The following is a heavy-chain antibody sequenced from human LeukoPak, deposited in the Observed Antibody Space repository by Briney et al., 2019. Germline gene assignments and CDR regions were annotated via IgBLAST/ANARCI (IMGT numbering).Heavy chain of an antibody. Sequence: KPSETLSLTCTVSGGSISSYYWSWIRQPPGKGLEWIGYIYYSGSTNYNPSLKSRVTISVDTSKNQFSLKLSSVTAADTAVYYCASRQVVPAAPFDYWGQGTLVTVSS. CDR3: ASRQVVPAAPFDY. CDR1: GGSISSYY. J-gene: IGHJ4*02. V-gene: IGHV4-59*08. D-gene: IGHD2-2*01. CDR2: IYYSGST.